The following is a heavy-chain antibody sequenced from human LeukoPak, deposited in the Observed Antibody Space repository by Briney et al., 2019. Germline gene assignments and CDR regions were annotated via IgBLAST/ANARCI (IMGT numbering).Heavy chain of an antibody. Sequence: PGGSLRLSCAASGFTFSSYWMHWVRHAPGKGLVRVSRINSDESSTSYGDTVKGRFTISRDNAKNTLYLQMNSLRAEDTAVYYCAREVTYYDSLTGYYNGNFDYWGQGTLVTVSS. J-gene: IGHJ4*02. V-gene: IGHV3-74*01. CDR1: GFTFSSYW. CDR3: AREVTYYDSLTGYYNGNFDY. D-gene: IGHD3-9*01. CDR2: INSDESST.